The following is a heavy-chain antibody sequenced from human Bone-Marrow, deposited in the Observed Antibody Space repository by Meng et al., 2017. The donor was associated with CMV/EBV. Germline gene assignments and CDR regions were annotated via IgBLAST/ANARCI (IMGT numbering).Heavy chain of an antibody. CDR3: ARDLYRYSSSSGGVGYYYYYGMDV. CDR1: GFTFSSYW. V-gene: IGHV3-74*01. J-gene: IGHJ6*02. CDR2: INSDGSST. D-gene: IGHD6-6*01. Sequence: GGSLRLSCAASGFTFSSYWMHWVRQAPGKGLVWVSRINSDGSSTSYADSVKGRFTISRDNAKNTLYLQMNSLRAEDTAVYYCARDLYRYSSSSGGVGYYYYYGMDVWGQGNTVNV.